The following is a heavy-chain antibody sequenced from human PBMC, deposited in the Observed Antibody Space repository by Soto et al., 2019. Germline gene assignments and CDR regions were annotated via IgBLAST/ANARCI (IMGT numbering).Heavy chain of an antibody. CDR1: GGSISSGGYY. D-gene: IGHD6-13*01. V-gene: IGHV4-31*03. CDR3: ATGAIAAAGTGI. J-gene: IGHJ4*02. Sequence: PSETLSLTCTVSGGSISSGGYYWSWIRQHPGKGLEWIGYIYYSGSTYYNPSLKSRVTISVDTSKNQFSLKLSSVTAADTAVYYCATGAIAAAGTGIWGQGTLVTVS. CDR2: IYYSGST.